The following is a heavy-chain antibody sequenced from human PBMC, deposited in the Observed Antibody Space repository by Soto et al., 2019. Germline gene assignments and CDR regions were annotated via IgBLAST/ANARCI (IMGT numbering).Heavy chain of an antibody. D-gene: IGHD2-2*02. CDR2: IYYDGTT. V-gene: IGHV4-39*01. Sequence: PSETLSLTCTVSGDSIGSSRYYWAWVRRPPGKGLEWVGTIYYDGTTYYSPSLKTRLTMSVDTSKNQFSLKLSSVTAADTAVYYCARGRGRVVPAAIVSSGTNWNYYYYGMDVWGQGTTVTVSS. CDR1: GDSIGSSRYY. CDR3: ARGRGRVVPAAIVSSGTNWNYYYYGMDV. J-gene: IGHJ6*02.